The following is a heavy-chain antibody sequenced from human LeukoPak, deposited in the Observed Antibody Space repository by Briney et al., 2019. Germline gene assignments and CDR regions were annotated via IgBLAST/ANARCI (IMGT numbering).Heavy chain of an antibody. V-gene: IGHV4-38-2*02. J-gene: IGHJ4*02. CDR3: AKSDYGTTVWYFNS. Sequence: SETLSLTCTVSGHSISSGSSWGWIRQPPGKRLEWIGNIHHFGSTHYNPSLNDRVTISIDKSKNEFSLRPTSVTAADTAVYYCAKSDYGTTVWYFNSWGQGTLVTVSS. CDR2: IHHFGST. CDR1: GHSISSGSS. D-gene: IGHD4-17*01.